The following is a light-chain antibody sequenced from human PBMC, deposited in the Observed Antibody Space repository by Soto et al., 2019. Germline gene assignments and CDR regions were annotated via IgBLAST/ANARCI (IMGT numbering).Light chain of an antibody. V-gene: IGLV2-14*01. J-gene: IGLJ2*01. CDR2: DVS. CDR3: SSYTSSSTLEV. Sequence: QSALTQPASVSGSPGQSITISCTGTSSDVGGYNYVSWYQQHPGKAPKLMIYDVSNRPSGVSNRFSGSKSCNTASLTISGLQAEDEADYYCSSYTSSSTLEVFGGGTKLTV. CDR1: SSDVGGYNY.